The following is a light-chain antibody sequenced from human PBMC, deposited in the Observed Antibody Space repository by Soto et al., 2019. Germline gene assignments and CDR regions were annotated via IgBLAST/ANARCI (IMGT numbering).Light chain of an antibody. CDR3: HQYSSSPNT. CDR1: QSVTSSY. J-gene: IGKJ2*01. CDR2: AAS. Sequence: EIVLTQSPGTLSLSPGERATLSCRASQSVTSSYLAWYQQKPGQAPRLVIFAASLRATGIPDRFSGSGSGTDFTLSINRLEPEDFAVYYCHQYSSSPNTFGQGAKVDI. V-gene: IGKV3-20*01.